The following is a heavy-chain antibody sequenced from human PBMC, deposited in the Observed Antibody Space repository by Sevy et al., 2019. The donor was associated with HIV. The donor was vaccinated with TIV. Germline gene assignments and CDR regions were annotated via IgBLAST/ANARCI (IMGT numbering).Heavy chain of an antibody. CDR2: ISYDGSNT. D-gene: IGHD3-22*01. V-gene: IGHV3-30*04. J-gene: IGHJ4*02. CDR1: GFTFSTYA. CDR3: ARDGGYDSRGYDLSNY. Sequence: GESLKISCAASGFTFSTYALHWVRQAPGKGLEWVAVISYDGSNTYYADSVKGRFTISRDSSKNTLYLQMNSLRAEDTAVCFCARDGGYDSRGYDLSNYWGQGTLVTVSS.